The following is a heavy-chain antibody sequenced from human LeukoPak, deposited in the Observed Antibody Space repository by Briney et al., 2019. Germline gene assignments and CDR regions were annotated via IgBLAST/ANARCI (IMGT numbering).Heavy chain of an antibody. V-gene: IGHV3-9*03. CDR2: ISWNSGSR. CDR1: GFNFGDYA. D-gene: IGHD1-26*01. CDR3: VKDTRYQILHGAFDV. Sequence: PGGSLRLSCSASGFNFGDYAIHWVRQVPGKGLEWVSGISWNSGSRAYADSVKGRFTISRDNAKSVYLQMNSLTVDDMALYYCVKDTRYQILHGAFDVWGQGTMVTVSS. J-gene: IGHJ3*01.